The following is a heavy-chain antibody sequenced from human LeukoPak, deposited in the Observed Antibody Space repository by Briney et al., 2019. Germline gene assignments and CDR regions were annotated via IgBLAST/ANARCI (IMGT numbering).Heavy chain of an antibody. CDR2: ISSSSSTI. CDR3: ARLWSTYCSGGSCPHQPNY. CDR1: GFTFSSYS. V-gene: IGHV3-48*01. Sequence: PGGSLRLSCAASGFTFSSYSMNWVRQAPGKGLEWVSYISSSSSTIYYADSVKGRFTISRDNAKNSLYLQMNSLRAEDTAVYYCARLWSTYCSGGSCPHQPNYWGQGTLATVSS. D-gene: IGHD2-15*01. J-gene: IGHJ4*02.